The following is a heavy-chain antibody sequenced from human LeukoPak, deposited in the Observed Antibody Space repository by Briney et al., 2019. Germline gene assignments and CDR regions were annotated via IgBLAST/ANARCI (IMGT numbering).Heavy chain of an antibody. CDR2: IYSGGST. CDR1: GVTVGTNS. Sequence: GGSLRLSCAASGVTVGTNSMSWARQSPGKGLEWVSVIYSGGSTYNADSVNGRFTVSRDNSRNTLFLQMNNLRAEDTALYFCASAREYCGSAECYEYFQHWGQGALVTVSS. D-gene: IGHD2-21*01. CDR3: ASAREYCGSAECYEYFQH. J-gene: IGHJ1*01. V-gene: IGHV3-53*01.